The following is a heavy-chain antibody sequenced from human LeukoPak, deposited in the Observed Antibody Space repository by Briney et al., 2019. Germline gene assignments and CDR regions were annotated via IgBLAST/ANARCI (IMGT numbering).Heavy chain of an antibody. Sequence: ASVKVSCKVSGYTLTELSMHWVRQAPGKGLEWMRGFDPEDGETIYAQKFQGRVTMTEDTSTDTAYMELSSLRSEDTAVYYCATGYYDFWSGSEGPFDYWGQGTLVTVSS. CDR3: ATGYYDFWSGSEGPFDY. CDR2: FDPEDGET. CDR1: GYTLTELS. D-gene: IGHD3-3*01. V-gene: IGHV1-24*01. J-gene: IGHJ4*02.